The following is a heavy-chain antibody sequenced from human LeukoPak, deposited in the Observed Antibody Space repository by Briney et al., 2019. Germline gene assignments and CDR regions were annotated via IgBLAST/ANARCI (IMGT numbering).Heavy chain of an antibody. CDR3: ARHDYSNYLFDY. Sequence: KPSETLSLTCTVSGGSISSYYWSWIRQPPGKGLEWIGYIYYGGSTSYNPSLKSRVTISLDTSKNQFSLKLTSVTAADTAVYYCARHDYSNYLFDYWGQGTLVTVSS. V-gene: IGHV4-59*08. CDR1: GGSISSYY. J-gene: IGHJ4*02. D-gene: IGHD4-11*01. CDR2: IYYGGST.